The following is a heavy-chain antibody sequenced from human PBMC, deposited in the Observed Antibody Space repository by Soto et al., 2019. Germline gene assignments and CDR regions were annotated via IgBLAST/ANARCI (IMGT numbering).Heavy chain of an antibody. V-gene: IGHV3-30-3*01. CDR1: GFTFSSYA. J-gene: IGHJ4*02. CDR3: ARDGGAY. Sequence: QVQLVESGGGVVQPGRSLRLSCAASGFTFSSYAMHWVRRAPGKGLEWMAVMSYDGSNKYYADSVKGRFPISRDNSKNSLYLEMNRLSPEEAALYCCARDGGAYWGQGTLVIVSS. CDR2: MSYDGSNK. D-gene: IGHD3-16*01.